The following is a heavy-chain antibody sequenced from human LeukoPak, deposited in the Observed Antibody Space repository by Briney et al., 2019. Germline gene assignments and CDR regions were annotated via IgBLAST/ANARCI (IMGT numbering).Heavy chain of an antibody. CDR2: IKQDGSEK. CDR3: ARSYRRWDQRFDY. Sequence: PGGSLRLSCAASGFTFSSYWMSWVRQDPGKGLEWVANIKQDGSEKYYVDSVKGRFTISRDNAKNSLYLQMNSLRAEDTAVYYCARSYRRWDQRFDYWGQGTLVTVSS. CDR1: GFTFSSYW. D-gene: IGHD1-26*01. J-gene: IGHJ4*02. V-gene: IGHV3-7*01.